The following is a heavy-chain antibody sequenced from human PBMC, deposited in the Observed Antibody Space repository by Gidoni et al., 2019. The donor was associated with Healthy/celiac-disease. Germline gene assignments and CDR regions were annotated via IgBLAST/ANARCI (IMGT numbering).Heavy chain of an antibody. CDR1: GFTFDDYA. CDR2: ISWNSGSI. CDR3: AKDSEQWLLTPFDY. Sequence: EVQLVESGGVLVQLGRSLRVSCACSGFTFDDYAMHWVRQAPGKGLEGVSGISWNSGSIAYADSVKGRFTISRDNAKNSLYLQMNSLGAEDTALYYCAKDSEQWLLTPFDYWGQGTLVTVSS. J-gene: IGHJ4*02. V-gene: IGHV3-9*01. D-gene: IGHD6-19*01.